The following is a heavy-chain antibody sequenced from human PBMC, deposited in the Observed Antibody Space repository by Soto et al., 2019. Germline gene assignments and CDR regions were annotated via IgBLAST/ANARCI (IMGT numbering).Heavy chain of an antibody. J-gene: IGHJ4*02. V-gene: IGHV3-9*01. CDR2: ISWNSGSI. Sequence: GGSLRLSCAASGFTFDDYAMHWVRQAPGKGLEWVSGISWNSGSIGYADSVKGRFTISRDNAKNSLYLQMNSLRAEDTALYYCAKSSPVKLARGLDFDYWGQGTLVTVSS. CDR1: GFTFDDYA. CDR3: AKSSPVKLARGLDFDY. D-gene: IGHD6-6*01.